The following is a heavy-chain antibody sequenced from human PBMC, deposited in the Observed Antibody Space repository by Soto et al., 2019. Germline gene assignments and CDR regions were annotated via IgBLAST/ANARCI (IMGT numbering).Heavy chain of an antibody. V-gene: IGHV3-23*01. CDR2: ISGSGGST. CDR3: AKGYCSGGSCYGGWFDY. CDR1: GFTFSSYA. D-gene: IGHD2-15*01. J-gene: IGHJ4*02. Sequence: EVQLLESGGGLVQPGGSLRLSCAASGFTFSSYAMSWVRQAPGKGLEWVSAISGSGGSTYYADSVKGRFTISRDNSKNTLYLQMNSLRAEDTAVYYCAKGYCSGGSCYGGWFDYWGQGTLVTVSS.